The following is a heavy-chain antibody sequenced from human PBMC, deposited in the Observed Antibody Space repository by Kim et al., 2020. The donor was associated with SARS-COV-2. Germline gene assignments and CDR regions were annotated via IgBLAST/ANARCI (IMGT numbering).Heavy chain of an antibody. D-gene: IGHD6-19*01. CDR3: ARHGGSGWLGNDY. V-gene: IGHV5-10-1*01. J-gene: IGHJ4*02. Sequence: YSPSFQGHVTIPADKSISTAFLQWSSLKASDTAVYYCARHGGSGWLGNDYWGQGTLVTVSS.